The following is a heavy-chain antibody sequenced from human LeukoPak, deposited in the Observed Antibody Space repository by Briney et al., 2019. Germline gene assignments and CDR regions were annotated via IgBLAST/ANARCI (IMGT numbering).Heavy chain of an antibody. CDR3: ARGRKGSTIFGVVITELYYYYMDV. V-gene: IGHV1-8*01. D-gene: IGHD3-3*01. J-gene: IGHJ6*03. CDR2: MNPNSGNT. Sequence: ASVKVSCKASGYTFTSYDINWVRQATGQGLEWMGWMNPNSGNTGYAQKFQGRVTMTRNTSISTAYMELSSLRSEDTAVYYCARGRKGSTIFGVVITELYYYYMDVWGKGTTVTASS. CDR1: GYTFTSYD.